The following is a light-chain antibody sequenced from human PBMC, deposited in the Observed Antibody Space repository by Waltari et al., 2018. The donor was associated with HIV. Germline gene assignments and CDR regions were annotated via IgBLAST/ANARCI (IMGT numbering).Light chain of an antibody. J-gene: IGLJ2*01. CDR1: NSNIGSST. CDR3: AAWDDSVRGRVV. V-gene: IGLV1-44*01. CDR2: NNN. Sequence: QSVLTQPPSASGTPGQRVTISCSGSNSNIGSSTVNWYQQFSGTAPKLLIYNNNQRPAGVPDRFAGSKSGTSASLAISGLQSEEEADYYCAAWDDSVRGRVVFGGGTKLTVL.